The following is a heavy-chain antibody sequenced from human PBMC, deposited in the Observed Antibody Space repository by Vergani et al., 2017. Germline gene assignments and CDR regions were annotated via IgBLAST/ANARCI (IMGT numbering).Heavy chain of an antibody. V-gene: IGHV1-69*01. CDR1: QYTFTDYY. J-gene: IGHJ5*02. Sequence: QVQLVQSGAEVTKPGASVKVSCKASQYTFTDYYIHWVRLAPGQGLEWMGWINPIFGTANYAQKFQGRVTITADESTSTAYMELSSLRSEDTAVYYCARGTVTYYYGSGSPKNWFDPWGQGTLVTVSS. CDR2: INPIFGTA. CDR3: ARGTVTYYYGSGSPKNWFDP. D-gene: IGHD3-10*01.